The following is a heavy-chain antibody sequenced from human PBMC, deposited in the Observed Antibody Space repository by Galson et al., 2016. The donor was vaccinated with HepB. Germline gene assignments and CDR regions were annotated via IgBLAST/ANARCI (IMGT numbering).Heavy chain of an antibody. CDR1: GFTFQNFA. D-gene: IGHD2-21*02. Sequence: SLRLSCAGSGFTFQNFAMSWVRQAPGKGLQWVSAISGSGGRSYHADFVKGRFTIYRYSSSNTLYLQMNTLRAGATSVYYCAKEMTAEANCGADWVGCLVGHWGRGTQVTVSS. J-gene: IGHJ4*02. V-gene: IGHV3-23*01. CDR3: AKEMTAEANCGADWVGCLVGH. CDR2: ISGSGGRS.